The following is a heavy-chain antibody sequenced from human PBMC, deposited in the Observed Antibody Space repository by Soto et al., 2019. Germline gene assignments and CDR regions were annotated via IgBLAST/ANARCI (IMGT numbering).Heavy chain of an antibody. D-gene: IGHD2-2*01. CDR1: GYTFTPYV. CDR3: ARGGAVVVPGSVDRHNWFDP. V-gene: IGHV1-3*01. CDR2: INAGSGNT. J-gene: IGHJ5*02. Sequence: GASVKVSCKASGYTFTPYVMHWVRQAPGQRLEWMGWINAGSGNTKYSQKFQGRVTITANKSTSTVYMEMRSLRSDDTAVYYCARGGAVVVPGSVDRHNWFDPWGQGTLVTVSS.